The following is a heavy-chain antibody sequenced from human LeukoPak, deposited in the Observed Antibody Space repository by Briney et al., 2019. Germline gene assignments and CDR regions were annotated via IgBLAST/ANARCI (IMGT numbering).Heavy chain of an antibody. J-gene: IGHJ5*02. D-gene: IGHD3-10*01. Sequence: PSETLSLTCTVSGGSISSSSYYWGWIRQPPGKGLEWIGSIYYSGSTYYNPSLKSRVTISVDTSKNQCSLKLSCVTAADTAVYYCARRVIQHYYGSGSYSPTVYHWFDPWGQGTLVTVSS. CDR1: GGSISSSSYY. CDR3: ARRVIQHYYGSGSYSPTVYHWFDP. CDR2: IYYSGST. V-gene: IGHV4-39*07.